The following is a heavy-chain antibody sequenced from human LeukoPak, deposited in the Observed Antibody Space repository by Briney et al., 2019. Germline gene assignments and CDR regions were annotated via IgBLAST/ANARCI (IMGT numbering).Heavy chain of an antibody. CDR3: AREYSGSYYYYYYMDV. V-gene: IGHV1-18*01. CDR1: GYTFTSYG. CDR2: ISAYNGNT. Sequence: GASVKVSCKASGYTFTSYGISWVRQAPGQGLEWMGWISAYNGNTNYAQKLQGRVTMTTDTSTSTAYMELRSLRSDDTAVYYCAREYSGSYYYYYYMDVWGKGIAVTVSS. J-gene: IGHJ6*03. D-gene: IGHD1-26*01.